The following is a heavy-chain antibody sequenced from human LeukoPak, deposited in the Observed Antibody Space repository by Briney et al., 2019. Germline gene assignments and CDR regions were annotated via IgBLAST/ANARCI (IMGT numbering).Heavy chain of an antibody. D-gene: IGHD3-22*01. J-gene: IGHJ4*02. Sequence: GGSLRLSCAASGFTFSSYWMSWVRQAPGKGLEWVANIKQDGSEKYYVDSVKGRFTISRDNAKNSLYLQMNSLRAEDTAVYYCARIAHYYDSSALDYWGQGTLVTVSS. V-gene: IGHV3-7*01. CDR1: GFTFSSYW. CDR2: IKQDGSEK. CDR3: ARIAHYYDSSALDY.